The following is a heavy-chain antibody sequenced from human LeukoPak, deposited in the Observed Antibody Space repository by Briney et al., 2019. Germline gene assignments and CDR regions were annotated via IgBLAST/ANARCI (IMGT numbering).Heavy chain of an antibody. CDR2: ISAYNGNT. CDR3: ARDPKKSGWFDP. D-gene: IGHD6-25*01. CDR1: GYTFASYG. Sequence: ASVQVTCKASGYTFASYGISWVGQPPAQELEWMGWISAYNGNTNYAHKLQDRVTMTTDTSTSTAYMELRSLGSDGTAVYYCARDPKKSGWFDPWGQGTLVTVSS. V-gene: IGHV1-18*01. J-gene: IGHJ5*02.